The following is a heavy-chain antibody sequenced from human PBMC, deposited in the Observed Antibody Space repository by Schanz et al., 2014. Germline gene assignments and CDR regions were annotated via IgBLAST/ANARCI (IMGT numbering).Heavy chain of an antibody. V-gene: IGHV3-48*01. D-gene: IGHD3-22*01. Sequence: VQLVESGGGVVQPGRSLRLSCATSGLNFDYYGMNWVRQAPGKGLEWVSYISSSSSTIYYADSVKGRFTISRDNAKNSLYLQMDSLRAEDTGVYYCARGREVVAKIFDVWGQGTMVTVSS. CDR2: ISSSSSTI. CDR1: GLNFDYYG. CDR3: ARGREVVAKIFDV. J-gene: IGHJ3*01.